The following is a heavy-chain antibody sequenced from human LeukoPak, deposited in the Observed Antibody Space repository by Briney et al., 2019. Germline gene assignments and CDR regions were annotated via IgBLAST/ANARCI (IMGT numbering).Heavy chain of an antibody. V-gene: IGHV1-2*02. CDR2: INPNSGGT. J-gene: IGHJ6*02. CDR3: AREEYCSRGRCYYYYYGMDV. D-gene: IGHD2-2*01. Sequence: ASVKVSCKASGYTFTDYYMHWVRQAPGQGLEWMGWINPNSGGTNYAQKFQGRATVTRDTSNTTAHMELSRLRSDDTAVYYCAREEYCSRGRCYYYYYGMDVWGQGTTVTVSS. CDR1: GYTFTDYY.